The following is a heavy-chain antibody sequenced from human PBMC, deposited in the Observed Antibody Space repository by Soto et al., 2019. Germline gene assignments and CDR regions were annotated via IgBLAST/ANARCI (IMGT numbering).Heavy chain of an antibody. CDR3: VRDHVTPGLYFDK. V-gene: IGHV3-7*01. CDR2: ISPEGSTK. J-gene: IGHJ4*02. D-gene: IGHD2-8*02. Sequence: EVQLVESGGDLVQPGGSLRLSCSASGFAFSAHWMTWVRQTPGKGLEWVANISPEGSTKYYVDSAKGRFTISRDNAKNLLYLQVNSLTVGDTAVYSCVRDHVTPGLYFDKWGQGTLVTVSS. CDR1: GFAFSAHW.